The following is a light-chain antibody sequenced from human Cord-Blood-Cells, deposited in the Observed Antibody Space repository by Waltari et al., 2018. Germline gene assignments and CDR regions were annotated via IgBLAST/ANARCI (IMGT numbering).Light chain of an antibody. Sequence: QSVLTQPPSASGTPGQRVTISCSGSSSNIGSNTVNWYQQLPGTATKLLIYSNNQRPSGVPDRFSGSKSGTSASLAISGLQSEDEADYYCAAWDDSHWVFGGGTKLTVL. CDR3: AAWDDSHWV. J-gene: IGLJ3*02. V-gene: IGLV1-44*01. CDR2: SNN. CDR1: SSNIGSNT.